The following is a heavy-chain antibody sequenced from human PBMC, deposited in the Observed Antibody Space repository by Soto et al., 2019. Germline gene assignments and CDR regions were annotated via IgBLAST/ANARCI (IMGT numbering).Heavy chain of an antibody. Sequence: QVQLQESGPGLAKPSETLSLICTVSGGSLNSHYWSWIRQPPGKGLEWIGYIYYSGITDYKSSLRSRVTMSVDTPKNQFSQRLSSLTAADTAVYYCARELGGYFDFWGRGTLVTVSS. J-gene: IGHJ4*02. CDR3: ARELGGYFDF. V-gene: IGHV4-59*11. CDR2: IYYSGIT. CDR1: GGSLNSHY. D-gene: IGHD7-27*01.